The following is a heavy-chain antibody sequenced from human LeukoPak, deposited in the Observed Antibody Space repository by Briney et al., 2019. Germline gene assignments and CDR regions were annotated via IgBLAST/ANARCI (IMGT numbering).Heavy chain of an antibody. D-gene: IGHD4-17*01. J-gene: IGHJ4*02. CDR2: ISYDGSNK. V-gene: IGHV3-30*03. CDR3: ARVPTTTVTTFWALDY. Sequence: PGRSLRLSCAASGFTFSSYGMHWVRQAPGKGLEWVAVISYDGSNKYYADSVKGRFTISRDNSKNTLYLQMNSLRAEDTAVYYCARVPTTTVTTFWALDYWGQGTLVTVSS. CDR1: GFTFSSYG.